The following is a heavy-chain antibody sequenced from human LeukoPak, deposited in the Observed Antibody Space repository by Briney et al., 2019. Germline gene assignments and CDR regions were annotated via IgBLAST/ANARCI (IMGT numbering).Heavy chain of an antibody. D-gene: IGHD3-9*01. CDR1: GGSISSYY. CDR3: ARGYFDWLSPEVNWFDP. Sequence: PSETLSLTCTVSGGSISSYYWSWIRQPPGKGLEWIGDIYYSGSTNYNPSLKSRVTISVDTSKNQFSLKLSSVTAADTAVYYCARGYFDWLSPEVNWFDPWGQGTLVTVSS. CDR2: IYYSGST. J-gene: IGHJ5*02. V-gene: IGHV4-59*01.